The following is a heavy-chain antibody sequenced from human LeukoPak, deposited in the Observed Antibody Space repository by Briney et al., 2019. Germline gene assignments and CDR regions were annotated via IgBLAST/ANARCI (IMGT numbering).Heavy chain of an antibody. CDR3: ARLAAAGYYYGMDV. Sequence: ASVKVSCKASGYTFTSYDINWVRQATGQGLEWMGWMNPNSGNTGYAQKFQGRVTITRDTSASTAYMELSSLRSEDTAVYYCARLAAAGYYYGMDVWGRGTTVTVSS. D-gene: IGHD6-13*01. CDR2: MNPNSGNT. V-gene: IGHV1-8*03. CDR1: GYTFTSYD. J-gene: IGHJ6*02.